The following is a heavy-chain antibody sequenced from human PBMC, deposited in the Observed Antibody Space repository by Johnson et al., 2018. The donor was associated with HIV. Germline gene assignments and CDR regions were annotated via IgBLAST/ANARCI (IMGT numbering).Heavy chain of an antibody. D-gene: IGHD3-22*01. CDR2: ISGSGGST. CDR1: TFTVSSNY. Sequence: VQLVESGGGVVRPGGSLRLSCAASTFTVSSNYMSWVRQAPGKGLEWVSAISGSGGSTYYADSVKGRFTISRDNSKNTLYLQMNSLRAEDTAVYYCANTYYYDSSGYSGAFDIWGQGTVVTVSS. CDR3: ANTYYYDSSGYSGAFDI. V-gene: IGHV3-23*04. J-gene: IGHJ3*02.